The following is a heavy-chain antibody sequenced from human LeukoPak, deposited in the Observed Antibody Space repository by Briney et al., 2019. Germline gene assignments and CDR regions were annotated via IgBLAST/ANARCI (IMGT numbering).Heavy chain of an antibody. CDR3: AGRSGSYYSLNY. CDR1: GFTFSSYW. J-gene: IGHJ4*02. V-gene: IGHV3-74*01. D-gene: IGHD3-10*01. Sequence: GGSLRLSCAAAGFTFSSYWMHWVRQAPGKGLVWVSRINSDGSGTSYADSVKGRSTISRDNAKNTLYLQMNSLRAEDTAVYYCAGRSGSYYSLNYWGQGTQVTVSS. CDR2: INSDGSGT.